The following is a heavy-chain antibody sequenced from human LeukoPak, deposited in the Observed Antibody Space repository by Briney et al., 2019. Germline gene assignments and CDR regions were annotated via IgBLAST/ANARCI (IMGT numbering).Heavy chain of an antibody. CDR1: GYTFTGYY. V-gene: IGHV1-2*02. CDR3: AKPRDGYNPHFDY. Sequence: ASVKASCKASGYTFTGYYMHWVRQAPGQGLEWMGWINPNSGGTNYAQKFQGRVTMTRDTSISTAYMELSRLRSDDTAVYYCAKPRDGYNPHFDYWGQGTLVTVSS. J-gene: IGHJ4*02. CDR2: INPNSGGT. D-gene: IGHD5-24*01.